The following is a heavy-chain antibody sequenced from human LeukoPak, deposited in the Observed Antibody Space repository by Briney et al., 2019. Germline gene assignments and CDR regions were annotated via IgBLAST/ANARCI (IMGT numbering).Heavy chain of an antibody. D-gene: IGHD6-13*01. CDR1: GGSFSGYY. CDR3: ASLDSYSKGWFDP. J-gene: IGHJ5*02. CDR2: INHSGST. Sequence: SETLSLTCAVYGGSFSGYYWSWIRQPPGKGLEWIGEINHSGSTNYNPSLKSRVTISVDTSKNQFSLKLSSVTAADTAVYYCASLDSYSKGWFDPWGQGTLVTVSS. V-gene: IGHV4-34*01.